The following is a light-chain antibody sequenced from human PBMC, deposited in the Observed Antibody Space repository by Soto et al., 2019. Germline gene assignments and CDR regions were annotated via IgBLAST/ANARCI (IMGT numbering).Light chain of an antibody. CDR2: EVT. CDR1: SSDVGGYNY. J-gene: IGLJ2*01. CDR3: SSFAGGGNPVL. V-gene: IGLV2-8*01. Sequence: QSALTQPPSASGSLGQSVTIPCTGTSSDVGGYNYVSWHQPHPGKAPKVMIYEVTKRPPGVPDRFSGSKSGNTASLTVSGLQAEDEADYYCSSFAGGGNPVLLGGGTKLTV.